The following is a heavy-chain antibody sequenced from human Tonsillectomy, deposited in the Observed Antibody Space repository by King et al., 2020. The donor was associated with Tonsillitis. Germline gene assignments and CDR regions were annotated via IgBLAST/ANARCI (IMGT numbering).Heavy chain of an antibody. CDR2: INPSGGST. CDR3: GRDDGVAKY. V-gene: IGHV1-46*01. Sequence: QLVQSGSEVKKPGASVRVSCKASGYTFTSFYMHWVRQAPGQGLEWVGIINPSGGSTHYAQKFQGRVTMTTDTSTSTVYMDLSSLTSEDTAVYYCGRDDGVAKYWGQGTLVTVS. D-gene: IGHD4-17*01. CDR1: GYTFTSFY. J-gene: IGHJ4*02.